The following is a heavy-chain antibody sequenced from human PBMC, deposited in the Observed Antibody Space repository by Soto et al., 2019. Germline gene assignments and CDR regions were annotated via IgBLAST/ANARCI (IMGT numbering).Heavy chain of an antibody. CDR1: GFTFSSYT. J-gene: IGHJ4*02. D-gene: IGHD2-2*01. CDR2: ISSRGGYK. Sequence: GGSLRLSCAASGFTFSSYTMNWVRQPPGKGLEWVSSISSRGGYKYDADSVKGRFSISRDNAKNSLFLQMNSLTAEDTAVYYCARDSCTTTSCSPSFDYWGQGTLVTVSS. V-gene: IGHV3-21*01. CDR3: ARDSCTTTSCSPSFDY.